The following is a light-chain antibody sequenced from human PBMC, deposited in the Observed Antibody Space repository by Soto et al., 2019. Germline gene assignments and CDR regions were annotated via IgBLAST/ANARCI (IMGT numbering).Light chain of an antibody. J-gene: IGKJ5*01. Sequence: DIQMTQSPSSLSASVGDRVTITCRASESINRHLNWYQQQPGRAPKLLIYAASSLQNGVPSRFRGGGSGTDFTLIITNLQPEDFAPYYCQQSYTALSITFGQGTRLESK. CDR1: ESINRH. CDR3: QQSYTALSIT. CDR2: AAS. V-gene: IGKV1-39*01.